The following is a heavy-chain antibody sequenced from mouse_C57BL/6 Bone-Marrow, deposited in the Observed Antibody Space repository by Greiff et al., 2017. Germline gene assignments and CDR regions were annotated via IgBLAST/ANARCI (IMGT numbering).Heavy chain of an antibody. Sequence: EVQLQQSGAELVRPGASVKLSCPASGFNIKDDYMHWVKQRPEQGLEWIGWIDPENGDTEYASKFQGKATITADTSSNTAYLQLSSLTSEDTAVYYCTESYYGSSYGYFDVWGTGTTVTVSS. D-gene: IGHD1-1*01. CDR2: IDPENGDT. V-gene: IGHV14-4*01. CDR1: GFNIKDDY. J-gene: IGHJ1*03. CDR3: TESYYGSSYGYFDV.